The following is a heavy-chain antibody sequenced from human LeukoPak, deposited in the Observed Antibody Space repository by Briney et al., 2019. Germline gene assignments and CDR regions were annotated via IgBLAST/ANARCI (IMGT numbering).Heavy chain of an antibody. CDR3: AAGDTLVRGVIIPFAP. Sequence: GASVKVSCKASGCTPINSAVLWVRLARGQRLEWVGWIIVGSGQTRYAQKFQERVTITRDMSTSTAFLELSSLRSEDSAVYYCAAGDTLVRGVIIPFAPWGQGPLVTVSS. CDR2: IIVGSGQT. CDR1: GCTPINSA. V-gene: IGHV1-58*01. J-gene: IGHJ5*02. D-gene: IGHD3-10*01.